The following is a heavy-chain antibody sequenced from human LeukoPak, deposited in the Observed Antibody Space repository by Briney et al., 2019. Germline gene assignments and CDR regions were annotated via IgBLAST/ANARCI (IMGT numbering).Heavy chain of an antibody. Sequence: GGSLRLSCAASGFTLSGSALHWVRQAPGKGPVWVSRIKTDGSITDYADSVKGRFTISRDNSKNTLYLQMNSLRAEDTAVYYCAKGGRYYDSSAQGPFDIWGQGTMVTVSS. J-gene: IGHJ3*02. D-gene: IGHD3-22*01. V-gene: IGHV3-74*01. CDR2: IKTDGSIT. CDR3: AKGGRYYDSSAQGPFDI. CDR1: GFTLSGSA.